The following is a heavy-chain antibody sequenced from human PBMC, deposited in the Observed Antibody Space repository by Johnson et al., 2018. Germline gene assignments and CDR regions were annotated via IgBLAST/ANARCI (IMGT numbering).Heavy chain of an antibody. CDR1: GGSFSDYY. Sequence: QVRLRQGGAGLLKPSETLALICAVSGGSFSDYYWSWIRQSPGKGLEWIGEIDHSGSTNHNPSLKSRVTISVDTSKNQCSLKLTSVTAADTAVYYCSRGWYPRGYWGQGTLVTVSS. CDR3: SRGWYPRGY. CDR2: IDHSGST. D-gene: IGHD6-13*01. V-gene: IGHV4-34*01. J-gene: IGHJ1*01.